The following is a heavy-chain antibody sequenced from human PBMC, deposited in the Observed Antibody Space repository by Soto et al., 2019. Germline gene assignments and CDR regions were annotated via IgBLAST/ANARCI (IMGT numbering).Heavy chain of an antibody. CDR2: IYYSGST. V-gene: IGHV4-59*01. J-gene: IGHJ4*02. Sequence: TVSGGSIISYYWSWIRQPPWKGLEWIGYIYYSGSTNYNPSLKSRVTISVDTSKNQFSLKLSSVTAADTAVYYCARSQYSYGFFDYWGQGTLVTVSS. CDR3: ARSQYSYGFFDY. CDR1: GGSIISYY. D-gene: IGHD5-18*01.